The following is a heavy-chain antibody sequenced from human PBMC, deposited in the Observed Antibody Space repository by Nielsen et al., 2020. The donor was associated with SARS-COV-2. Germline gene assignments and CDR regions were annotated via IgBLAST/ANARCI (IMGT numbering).Heavy chain of an antibody. CDR2: IYHSGST. D-gene: IGHD4-17*01. J-gene: IGHJ5*02. V-gene: IGHV4-34*01. CDR3: AREDLDDYGDPNWFDP. CDR1: GGSFSGYY. Sequence: SETLSLTCAVYGGSFSGYYWSWIRQPPGKGLEWIGEIYHSGSTNYNPSLKSRVTISVDKSKNQFSLKLSSVTAADTAVYYCAREDLDDYGDPNWFDPWGQGTLVTV.